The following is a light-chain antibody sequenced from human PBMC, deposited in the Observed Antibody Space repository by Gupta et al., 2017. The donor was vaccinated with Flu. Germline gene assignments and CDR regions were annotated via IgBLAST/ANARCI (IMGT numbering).Light chain of an antibody. CDR3: HQYYSTPQT. V-gene: IGKV4-1*01. Sequence: DIVMTQSPDSLAVSLGERATINCKSSQSVLYSSNNKNCLAWYQQKPGQPPKLLIYWAATRESGVPDRFSGSGSGTDFALTISSLQAEDVAVYYGHQYYSTPQTFGQGTKVEIK. CDR1: QSVLYSSNNKNC. CDR2: WAA. J-gene: IGKJ1*01.